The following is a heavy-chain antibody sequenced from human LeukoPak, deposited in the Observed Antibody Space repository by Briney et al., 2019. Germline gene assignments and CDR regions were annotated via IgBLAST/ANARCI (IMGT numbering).Heavy chain of an antibody. J-gene: IGHJ4*02. CDR1: GGSFSGYY. CDR2: INHSGST. Sequence: SETLSLTCAVYGGSFSGYYWSWIRQPPGKGLEWIGEINHSGSTNYNPSLKSRVTISVDTSKNQFSLKLSSVTAADTAVYYCARRPEPLTPTDCYFDYWGQGTLVTVSS. V-gene: IGHV4-34*01. CDR3: ARRPEPLTPTDCYFDY. D-gene: IGHD1-14*01.